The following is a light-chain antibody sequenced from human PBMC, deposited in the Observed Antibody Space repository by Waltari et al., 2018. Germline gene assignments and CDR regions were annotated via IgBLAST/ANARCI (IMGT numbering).Light chain of an antibody. CDR2: GGS. CDR3: QQYYSNPLT. J-gene: IGKJ4*01. V-gene: IGKV4-1*01. Sequence: VFYSSTKKNHLTWYQQKPGQPPKLLIYGGSTREIGVPDRFTGSWSRTDFTLAISSLQAEDLAVSYCQQYYSNPLTFGGGTTVEIK. CDR1: VFYSSTKKNH.